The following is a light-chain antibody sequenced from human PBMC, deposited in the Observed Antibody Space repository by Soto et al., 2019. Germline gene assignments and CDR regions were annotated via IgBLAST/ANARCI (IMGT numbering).Light chain of an antibody. Sequence: PGKRATLSCRASQSVSNFLAWYQQKPGQAPRLLIYDTSNRATGIPARFSGSGSGTDFTLTINNLDPEDFAVYYCQQYGSSGTFGQGTKVDIK. J-gene: IGKJ1*01. CDR2: DTS. CDR1: QSVSNF. V-gene: IGKV3-11*01. CDR3: QQYGSSGT.